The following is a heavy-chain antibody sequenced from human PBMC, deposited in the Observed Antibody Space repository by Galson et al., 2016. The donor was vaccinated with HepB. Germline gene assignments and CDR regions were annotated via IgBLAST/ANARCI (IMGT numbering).Heavy chain of an antibody. Sequence: SLRLSCAASGFTFSSYGMHWARQAPGKGLEWVSFIPYDAITKHYADSVRARFTVSRDNPKNTLYLQMNSLGVEDTAVYYCAREISRTHLGSIDGWGQGTLVTVSS. J-gene: IGHJ4*02. CDR3: AREISRTHLGSIDG. CDR1: GFTFSSYG. D-gene: IGHD3-10*01. V-gene: IGHV3-30*02. CDR2: IPYDAITK.